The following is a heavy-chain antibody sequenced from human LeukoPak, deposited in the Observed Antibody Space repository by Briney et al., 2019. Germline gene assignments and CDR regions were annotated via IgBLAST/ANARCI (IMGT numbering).Heavy chain of an antibody. J-gene: IGHJ4*02. D-gene: IGHD3-9*01. CDR1: GGSISSSSYY. CDR2: IYYSGST. CDR3: ARAAPNLRYFNY. V-gene: IGHV4-39*07. Sequence: SETLSLTCTVSGGSISSSSYYWGWIRQPPGKGLEWIGSIYYSGSTYYNPSLKSRVTISVDTSKNQFSLKLSCVTAADTAVYYCARAAPNLRYFNYWGQGTLVTVSS.